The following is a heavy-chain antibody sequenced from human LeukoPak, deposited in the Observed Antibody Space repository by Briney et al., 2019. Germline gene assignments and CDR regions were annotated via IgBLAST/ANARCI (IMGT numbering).Heavy chain of an antibody. CDR2: IYYSGST. D-gene: IGHD6-13*01. CDR1: GGSISSSSYY. CDR3: ARVSSSSSWYPDY. J-gene: IGHJ4*02. V-gene: IGHV4-39*01. Sequence: SETLSLTCTVSGGSISSSSYYWGWIRQPPGKGLEWIGSIYYSGSTYCNPSLKSRVTISVDTSKNQFSLKLSSVTAADTAVYYCARVSSSSSWYPDYWGQGTLVTVSS.